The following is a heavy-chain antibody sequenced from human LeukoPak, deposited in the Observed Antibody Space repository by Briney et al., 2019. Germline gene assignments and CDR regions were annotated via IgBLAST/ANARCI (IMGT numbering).Heavy chain of an antibody. CDR3: ARVSPLLWFGEFDY. CDR1: GGSISSYY. Sequence: SETLSLTCTVSGGSISSYYWSWIRQPPGKGLEWIGYIYYSGSTNYNPSLKSRVTISVDTSENQFSLKLSSVTAADTAVYYCARVSPLLWFGEFDYWGQGTLVTVSS. V-gene: IGHV4-59*01. J-gene: IGHJ4*02. CDR2: IYYSGST. D-gene: IGHD3-10*01.